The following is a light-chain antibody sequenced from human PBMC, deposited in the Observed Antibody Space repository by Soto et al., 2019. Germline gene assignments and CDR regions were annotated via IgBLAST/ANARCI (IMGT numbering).Light chain of an antibody. V-gene: IGLV2-23*01. CDR3: CAYAGTWV. CDR2: EGT. Sequence: ALTQPASVSASPGQSITISCTGTSSDFGPYNLVSWYQQHPGNAPKLMIYEGTKRPSGVSNRFSGSKSGNTASLTISGLQAEDESDYYCCAYAGTWVFGGGTKLTVL. CDR1: SSDFGPYNL. J-gene: IGLJ3*02.